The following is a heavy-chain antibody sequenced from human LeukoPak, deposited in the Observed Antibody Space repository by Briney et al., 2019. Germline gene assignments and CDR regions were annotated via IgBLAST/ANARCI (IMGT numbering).Heavy chain of an antibody. CDR1: GFTFSSYW. CDR3: ARVWGPEVPHFDY. D-gene: IGHD3-16*01. CDR2: INSDGSST. Sequence: PGGSLRLSCAASGFTFSSYWMHWVRQAPGKGLVWVSRINSDGSSTSYADSVKGRFTIYRDNAKNTLYLQMNSLRAEDTAVYYCARVWGPEVPHFDYWGQGTLVTVSS. V-gene: IGHV3-74*01. J-gene: IGHJ4*02.